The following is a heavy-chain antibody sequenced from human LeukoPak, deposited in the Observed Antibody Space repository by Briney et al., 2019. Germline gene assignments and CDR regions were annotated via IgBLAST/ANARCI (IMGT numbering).Heavy chain of an antibody. Sequence: GGSLRLSCAASGFTFSSYSMNWVRQAPGKGLEWVSIIYSGAYTYYADSVKGRFTISRDNSKNTLYLQLNSLRAEDTAVYYCARDNRATAKGNYYYYGMDVWGQGTTVTVSS. CDR2: IYSGAYT. V-gene: IGHV3-66*01. CDR3: ARDNRATAKGNYYYYGMDV. D-gene: IGHD5-18*01. J-gene: IGHJ6*02. CDR1: GFTFSSYS.